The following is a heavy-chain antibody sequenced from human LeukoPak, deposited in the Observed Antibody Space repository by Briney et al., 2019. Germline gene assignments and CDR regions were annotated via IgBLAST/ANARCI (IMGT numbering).Heavy chain of an antibody. J-gene: IGHJ4*02. CDR2: INRSGST. CDR3: ARDHYDSSGYPFDY. D-gene: IGHD3-22*01. V-gene: IGHV4-34*01. Sequence: SETLSLTCGVYGGSLSGYYWSWIRQPPGKGLEWIGEINRSGSTNYKPSLKSRVTISVDTSKNQFSLKLSSVTAADTAVYYCARDHYDSSGYPFDYWGQGTLVTVSS. CDR1: GGSLSGYY.